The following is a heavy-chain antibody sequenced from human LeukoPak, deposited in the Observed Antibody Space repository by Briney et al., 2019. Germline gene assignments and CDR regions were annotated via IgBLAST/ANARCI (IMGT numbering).Heavy chain of an antibody. CDR2: IGAYNGNT. D-gene: IGHD5-18*01. CDR1: GYTFTSYS. CDR3: ARVGVSTAMVPSDY. V-gene: IGHV1-18*01. Sequence: ASVKVSCKASGYTFTSYSISWVRQAPGQGLEWMGWIGAYNGNTNYAQKLQGRVTMTTDTSTSTAYMELRSLRSDDTAVYYCARVGVSTAMVPSDYWGQGTLVTVSS. J-gene: IGHJ4*02.